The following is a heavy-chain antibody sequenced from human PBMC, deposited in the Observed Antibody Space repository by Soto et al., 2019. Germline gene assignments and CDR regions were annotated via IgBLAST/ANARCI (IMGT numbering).Heavy chain of an antibody. D-gene: IGHD1-26*01. V-gene: IGHV4-39*01. CDR3: ARHQLIVGADDYGMDV. CDR2: ISYSGNT. Sequence: QLQLQESGPRLVKPSETLSLTCIVSGGSISSSSYYWGWIRQPPGKGLEWIGSISYSGNTYYKPSLKSRVTISVDTSKNQFSLKLSSVTAADTAVYFCARHQLIVGADDYGMDVWGQGTTVTVSS. CDR1: GGSISSSSYY. J-gene: IGHJ6*02.